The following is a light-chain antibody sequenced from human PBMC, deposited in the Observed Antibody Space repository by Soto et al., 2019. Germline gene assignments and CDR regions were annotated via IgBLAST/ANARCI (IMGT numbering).Light chain of an antibody. Sequence: QSALTQPASVSGSPGQSITISCTGTSSDVGSYNLVSWYQQHPGKAPKLMIYEGSKRPSGVSNRFSGSKSGNTASLTISGLQAEDDADYYCCSYAGSSTFARFGTGTKVTVL. CDR3: CSYAGSSTFAR. CDR2: EGS. J-gene: IGLJ1*01. CDR1: SSDVGSYNL. V-gene: IGLV2-23*03.